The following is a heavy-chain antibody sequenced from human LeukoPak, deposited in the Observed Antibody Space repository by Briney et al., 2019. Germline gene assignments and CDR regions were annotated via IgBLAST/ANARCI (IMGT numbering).Heavy chain of an antibody. CDR1: GFTFSSYE. J-gene: IGHJ4*02. CDR3: AKDLVTGSLDY. D-gene: IGHD3-10*01. V-gene: IGHV3-48*03. Sequence: GGSLRLSCAASGFTFSSYEMNWVRQAPGKGLEWVSYISSSGSTIYYADSVKGRFTISRDNAKNSLYLQMNGLRAEDTAVYYCAKDLVTGSLDYWGQGTLVTVSS. CDR2: ISSSGSTI.